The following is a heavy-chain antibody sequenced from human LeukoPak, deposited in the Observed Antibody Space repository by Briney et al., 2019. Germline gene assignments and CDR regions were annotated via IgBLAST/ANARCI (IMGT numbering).Heavy chain of an antibody. CDR3: ARDRDFILFDY. CDR1: EFPFSTYV. V-gene: IGHV3-74*01. Sequence: GGSLRLSCAASEFPFSTYVMHWVRQVPGKGLVWVSRISHDGSVTSYADSVKGRFTISRDNAKNTVYLQMNSLRGEDTAVYYCARDRDFILFDYWGQGALVTVSS. CDR2: ISHDGSVT. D-gene: IGHD2-21*01. J-gene: IGHJ4*02.